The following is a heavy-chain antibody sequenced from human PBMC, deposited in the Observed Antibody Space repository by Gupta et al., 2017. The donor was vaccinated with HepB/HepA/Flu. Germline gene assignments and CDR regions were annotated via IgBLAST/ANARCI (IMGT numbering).Heavy chain of an antibody. D-gene: IGHD3-22*01. CDR2: INGDGITT. CDR3: VKTADYDSTSYYPEGFDV. CDR1: GFSLDDYA. Sequence: DVQLVESGGGIVEPGGSLRLASPVSGFSLDDYAMHWVRQVPGKGLEWVSLINGDGITTSYVDSVKGRFTFSRDSSENSLYLQMNTLTPEDSALYYCVKTADYDSTSYYPEGFDVWGQGTTVPVSS. J-gene: IGHJ3*01. V-gene: IGHV3-43*02.